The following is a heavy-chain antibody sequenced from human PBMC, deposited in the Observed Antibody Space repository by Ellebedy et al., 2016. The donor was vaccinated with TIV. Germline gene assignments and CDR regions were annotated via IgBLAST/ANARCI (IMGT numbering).Heavy chain of an antibody. D-gene: IGHD6-13*01. CDR1: GFTFSGYY. CDR2: ISYSGDLM. Sequence: PGGSLRLSCAASGFTFSGYYMSRFRQAPGKGPEWVSYISYSGDLMYYADSVKGRFTPSRDNAENSLYLQMNSLRAEDTAVYYCARLGVIAAAGASDYWGQGTLVSVSS. V-gene: IGHV3-11*01. J-gene: IGHJ4*02. CDR3: ARLGVIAAAGASDY.